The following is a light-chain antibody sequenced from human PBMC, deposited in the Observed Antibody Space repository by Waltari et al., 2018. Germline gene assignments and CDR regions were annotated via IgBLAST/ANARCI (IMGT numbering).Light chain of an antibody. J-gene: IGKJ1*01. Sequence: EIVLTQSPGTLSLSPGERATLSCRASQSVTSNYLAWYQQKAGQAPRLLIYGASSRATGIPDRFSGSGSGTDFTLTISRLEPEDFAVYYCQQYNNWPPWTFGQGTKVEIK. CDR3: QQYNNWPPWT. CDR1: QSVTSNY. V-gene: IGKV3-20*01. CDR2: GAS.